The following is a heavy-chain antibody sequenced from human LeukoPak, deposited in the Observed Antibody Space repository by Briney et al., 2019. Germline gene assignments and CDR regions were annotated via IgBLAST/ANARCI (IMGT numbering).Heavy chain of an antibody. CDR3: ARSPFDYYDSSGYSDFDY. CDR1: GFTFSDYY. Sequence: GRSLRLSCAASGFTFSDYYMSWIRQAPGKGLEWVSYISSSGSTIYYADSVKGRFTISRDNAKNSLYLQMNSLRAEDTAVYYCARSPFDYYDSSGYSDFDYWGQGTLVTVSS. D-gene: IGHD3-22*01. V-gene: IGHV3-11*01. J-gene: IGHJ4*02. CDR2: ISSSGSTI.